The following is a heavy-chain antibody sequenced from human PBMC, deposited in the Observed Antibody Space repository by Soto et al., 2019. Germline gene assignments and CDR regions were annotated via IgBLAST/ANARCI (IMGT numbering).Heavy chain of an antibody. D-gene: IGHD3-22*01. J-gene: IGHJ3*02. CDR2: IYYSGST. CDR1: GGSISSGDYY. V-gene: IGHV4-30-4*01. CDR3: ARGLEDYYDSSGQTPLDAFDI. Sequence: PSETLSLTCTVSGGSISSGDYYWSWIRQPPGKGLEWIGYIYYSGSTYYNPSLKSRVTISVDTSKNQFSLKLSSVTAADTAVYYCARGLEDYYDSSGQTPLDAFDIWGQGTMVTVSS.